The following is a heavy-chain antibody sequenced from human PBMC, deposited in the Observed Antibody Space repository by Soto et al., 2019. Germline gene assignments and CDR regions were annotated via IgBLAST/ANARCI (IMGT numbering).Heavy chain of an antibody. D-gene: IGHD6-19*01. V-gene: IGHV3-30*18. CDR1: GFTFSIYA. CDR2: ISYDGTKT. J-gene: IGHJ4*02. CDR3: AKDRGPRRQWPIDPLDY. Sequence: QVQLVESGGGVVQPGRSLRVSCAASGFTFSIYAMHWVRQAPGTGLEWVAVISYDGTKTYYADSVKGRFTISRDNSKNRVYLQMTSLRNEDTAFYYCAKDRGPRRQWPIDPLDYWGQGTLVPV.